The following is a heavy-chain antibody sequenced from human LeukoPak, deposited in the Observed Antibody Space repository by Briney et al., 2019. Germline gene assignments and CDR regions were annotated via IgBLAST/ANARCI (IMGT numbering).Heavy chain of an antibody. CDR2: ISYDGSNK. CDR3: ARGELELGWFDP. Sequence: GGSLRLSCAASGFTFSSYAMHWVRQAPGKGLEWVAVISYDGSNKYYADSVKGRFTISRDNSKNTLYLQMNSLRAEDTAVYYCARGELELGWFDPWGQGTLVTVSS. CDR1: GFTFSSYA. V-gene: IGHV3-30-3*01. D-gene: IGHD1-7*01. J-gene: IGHJ5*02.